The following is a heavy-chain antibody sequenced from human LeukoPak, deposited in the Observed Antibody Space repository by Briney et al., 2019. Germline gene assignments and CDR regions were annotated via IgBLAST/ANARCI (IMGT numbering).Heavy chain of an antibody. CDR2: VFSHGSGT. J-gene: IGHJ6*02. CDR3: AKFGIRGCSSSTRCYTSFFYYGMDV. CDR1: GYSFQDFW. Sequence: GESLKIPCKGSGYSFQDFWIGWVGQMPGKGPGFNGRVFSHGSGTQNRPSFEGQVTISVDKSISTAYVQWGSLRVSDTAIYYCAKFGIRGCSSSTRCYTSFFYYGMDVWGQGTTVTVSS. D-gene: IGHD2-2*02. V-gene: IGHV5-51*01.